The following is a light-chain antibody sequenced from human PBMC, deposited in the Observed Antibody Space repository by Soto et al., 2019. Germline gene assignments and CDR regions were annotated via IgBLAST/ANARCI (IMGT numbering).Light chain of an antibody. CDR2: LNSDGSH. Sequence: QSVLTQSPSASASLGASVKITCTLSSGHSSYTIAWHQQQPDKGPRFLMKLNSDGSHSKGDGIPDRFSGSTSGAERYLTITSLQSEDEADYYCQTWATGIRVFGGGTKLTVL. CDR3: QTWATGIRV. CDR1: SGHSSYT. J-gene: IGLJ2*01. V-gene: IGLV4-69*01.